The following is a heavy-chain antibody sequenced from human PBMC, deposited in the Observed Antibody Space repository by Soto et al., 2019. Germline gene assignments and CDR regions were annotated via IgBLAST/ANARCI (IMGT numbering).Heavy chain of an antibody. CDR2: VNSDGSST. CDR3: AKDWSYGLDV. D-gene: IGHD3-9*01. CDR1: GFSFSNTW. J-gene: IGHJ6*02. Sequence: EVQLVESGGGLVQPGGSLRLSCAASGFSFSNTWMHWVRQAPGKGLVWVSHVNSDGSSTNYADFVKGRFTVSRDNARNTVYLQMNSLRADDTAVYYCAKDWSYGLDVWGQGTTVTVSS. V-gene: IGHV3-74*01.